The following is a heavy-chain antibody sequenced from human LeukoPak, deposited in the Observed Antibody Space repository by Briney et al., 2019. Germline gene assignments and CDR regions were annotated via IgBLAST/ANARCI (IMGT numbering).Heavy chain of an antibody. CDR3: ARWTDSDSSGYVGAFDI. Sequence: ASVKVSCKASGYTFTSYGISWVRQAPGQGLEWMGWISAYNGNTNYAQKLQGRVTMTTDTSTSTAYMELRSLRSDDTAVYYCARWTDSDSSGYVGAFDIWGQGTMVTVSS. D-gene: IGHD3-22*01. J-gene: IGHJ3*02. CDR2: ISAYNGNT. V-gene: IGHV1-18*01. CDR1: GYTFTSYG.